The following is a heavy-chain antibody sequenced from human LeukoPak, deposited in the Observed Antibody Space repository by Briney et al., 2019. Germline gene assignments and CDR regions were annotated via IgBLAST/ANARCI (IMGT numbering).Heavy chain of an antibody. CDR1: GYTFTTYA. Sequence: ASVKVSCKASGYTFTTYAIHWVRQAPGRSLEWMGRINAGNGDAKYSQNFHDRITITRDTSASTVYMELTSLRSEDTAVYYRATDAPGGATPHYWGQGTLVTVSS. CDR2: INAGNGDA. D-gene: IGHD1-26*01. V-gene: IGHV1-3*01. J-gene: IGHJ4*02. CDR3: ATDAPGGATPHY.